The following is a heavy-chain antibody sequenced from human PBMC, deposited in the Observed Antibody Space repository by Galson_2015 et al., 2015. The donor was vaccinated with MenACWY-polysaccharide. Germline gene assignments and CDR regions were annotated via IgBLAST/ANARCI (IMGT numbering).Heavy chain of an antibody. J-gene: IGHJ4*02. CDR3: AKWGGSHQYGFDY. CDR2: IGGSGANT. V-gene: IGHV3-23*01. D-gene: IGHD1-26*01. Sequence: SLRLSCAASGFIFSNYAMSWVRQAPGKGLEWVSAIGGSGANTYYADSVKGRFTISRDNSKNTLYLQMNSLRAEDTAVYYCAKWGGSHQYGFDYWGQGTLVTVSS. CDR1: GFIFSNYA.